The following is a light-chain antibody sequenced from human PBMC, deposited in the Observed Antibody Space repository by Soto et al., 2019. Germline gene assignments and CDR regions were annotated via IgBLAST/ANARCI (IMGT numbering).Light chain of an antibody. J-gene: IGKJ5*01. CDR1: QSVSSN. Sequence: EIVLTQSPATLSLSPGEGATLSCRATQSVSSNLAWYQQKPGQAPRLLIYDASTRATGIPARFSGSGSGTEFTLTISSLQSEDFAVYYCQQYSNWAITFGQGTRLEIK. V-gene: IGKV3-15*01. CDR2: DAS. CDR3: QQYSNWAIT.